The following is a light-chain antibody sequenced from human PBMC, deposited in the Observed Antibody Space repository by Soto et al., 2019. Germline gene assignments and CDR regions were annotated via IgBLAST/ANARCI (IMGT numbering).Light chain of an antibody. Sequence: EIVMTQSPATLSVSPGERATLSCRASQSINDNLAWYQQKPGQAPRLLMFRTSTRATGFPARFSGSGSGTDFTLTISRLEPEDFAVYYCQQYGSSPRTFGQGTKVDIK. CDR3: QQYGSSPRT. J-gene: IGKJ1*01. CDR1: QSINDN. V-gene: IGKV3-15*01. CDR2: RTS.